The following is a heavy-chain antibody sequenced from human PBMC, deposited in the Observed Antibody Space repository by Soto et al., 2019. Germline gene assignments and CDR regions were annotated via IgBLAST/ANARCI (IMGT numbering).Heavy chain of an antibody. CDR3: ATIWVSGYLAV. D-gene: IGHD3-16*02. V-gene: IGHV4-31*03. CDR2: ISHSGST. J-gene: IGHJ6*02. Sequence: SETLSLACSVSVADINSGGITWTWIRQHAGKGLERLGYISHSGSTDYNPSLKSRLSISGDTSKNHFSLPLTSVTAADAAVYYCATIWVSGYLAVWGQGNTVTVSS. CDR1: VADINSGGIT.